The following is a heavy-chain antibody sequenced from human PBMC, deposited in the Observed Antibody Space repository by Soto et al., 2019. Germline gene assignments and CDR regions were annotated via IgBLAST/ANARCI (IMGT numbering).Heavy chain of an antibody. J-gene: IGHJ5*02. D-gene: IGHD6-13*01. Sequence: PXXTLSLTCTVSCGSISSYYWSWIRQPPGXGLEWIGYLXYSGRXNSNHSLKSRVXISVDTSXXQFSLKLSYVTAEDTAVYYCARRYSSSWIWFAPWGKGTLVTVYS. CDR1: CGSISSYY. V-gene: IGHV4-59*08. CDR3: ARRYSSSWIWFAP. CDR2: LXYSGRX.